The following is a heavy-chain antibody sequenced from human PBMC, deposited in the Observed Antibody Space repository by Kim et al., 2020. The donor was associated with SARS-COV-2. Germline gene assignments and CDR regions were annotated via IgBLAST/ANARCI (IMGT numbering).Heavy chain of an antibody. CDR1: GFTFSNYG. D-gene: IGHD3-3*01. Sequence: GGSLRLSCVASGFTFSNYGMHWVRPAPGKGREWVAAISYNGNKKYDADYVKGRFTISRDNSMSTLLLQMNGMRAEDMADYYCASGDHCNFWLGFSSWGQG. CDR2: ISYNGNKK. V-gene: IGHV3-30-3*01. CDR3: ASGDHCNFWLGFSS. J-gene: IGHJ1*01.